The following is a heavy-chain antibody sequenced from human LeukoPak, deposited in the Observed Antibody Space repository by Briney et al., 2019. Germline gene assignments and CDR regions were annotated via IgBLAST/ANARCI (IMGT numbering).Heavy chain of an antibody. Sequence: SQTLSLTCTVSGGSISSGGYYWSWIRQPPGKGLEWIGYIYYSGSSNYNPSLKSRVTISADTSKKQFSLKLSSVTAADTAVYYCAREKSPDYCSGASCYFDYWGQGTLVTVSP. CDR1: GGSISSGGYY. CDR2: IYYSGSS. J-gene: IGHJ4*02. D-gene: IGHD2-15*01. CDR3: AREKSPDYCSGASCYFDY. V-gene: IGHV4-61*08.